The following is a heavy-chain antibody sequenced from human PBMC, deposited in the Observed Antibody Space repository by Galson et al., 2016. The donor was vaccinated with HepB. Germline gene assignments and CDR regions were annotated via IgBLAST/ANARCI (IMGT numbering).Heavy chain of an antibody. J-gene: IGHJ6*04. CDR3: ARERFPPSGTRYYAMDV. CDR1: GFTFSIYN. V-gene: IGHV3-21*01. D-gene: IGHD1-14*01. CDR2: ISTSGDYI. Sequence: SLRLSCAASGFTFSIYNMNWVRQAPGKGLEWVSSISTSGDYIYYADSVKGRFTISRDNAKNSLYLQMNSLRAEDTAVYYCARERFPPSGTRYYAMDVWGKGTTVTVSS.